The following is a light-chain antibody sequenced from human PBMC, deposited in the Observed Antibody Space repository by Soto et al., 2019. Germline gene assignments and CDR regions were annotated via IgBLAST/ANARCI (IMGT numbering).Light chain of an antibody. J-gene: IGLJ2*01. V-gene: IGLV7-43*01. CDR3: MLFYGGTQRI. CDR1: IGPVTSGST. CDR2: STT. Sequence: QTVVTQEPSLTVSPGGTVTLTCASSIGPVTSGSTPNWMQQKPGQAPRSLIYSTTIRHSWTPGRFSGSLVGGKAALTVAGVQPEDEGEYYCMLFYGGTQRIFGGGTKLTVL.